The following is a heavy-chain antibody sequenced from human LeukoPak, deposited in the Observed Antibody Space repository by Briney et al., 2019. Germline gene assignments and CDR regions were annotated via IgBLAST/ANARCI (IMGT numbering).Heavy chain of an antibody. CDR2: INWNGGST. CDR3: ARDSAAAGRSYYYYYYMDV. D-gene: IGHD6-13*01. Sequence: GGSLRLSCEASGFTFDDYGMSWVRQVPGKGLEWVSGINWNGGSTGYADSVKGRFTISRDNAKNSLYLQMNSLRAEDTALYYCARDSAAAGRSYYYYYYMDVWGKGTTVTVSS. CDR1: GFTFDDYG. J-gene: IGHJ6*03. V-gene: IGHV3-20*04.